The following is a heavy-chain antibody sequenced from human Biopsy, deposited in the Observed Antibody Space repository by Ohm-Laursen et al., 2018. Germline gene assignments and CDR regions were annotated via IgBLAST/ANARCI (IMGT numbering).Heavy chain of an antibody. V-gene: IGHV3-23*01. CDR3: ARDIVTGVDYLDD. J-gene: IGHJ4*02. CDR2: ITGSGGST. D-gene: IGHD7-27*01. CDR1: GFTFSIYA. Sequence: SLRLSCAASGFTFSIYAMSWVRQAPGKGPEWVSAITGSGGSTFYADSVKGRFTISRDNAKNSLYLQMSSLRAEDTAIYYCARDIVTGVDYLDDWGQGTLVTVSS.